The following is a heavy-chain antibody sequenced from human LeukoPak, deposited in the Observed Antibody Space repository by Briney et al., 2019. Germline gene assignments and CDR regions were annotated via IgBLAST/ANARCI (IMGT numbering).Heavy chain of an antibody. CDR1: GYTFTSYW. V-gene: IGHV5-51*01. CDR2: IYPGDSDT. Sequence: PGGSLQISCKGSGYTFTSYWIAWVRQLPGKGLEWMGIIYPGDSDTRYSPSFRGQVTISADKSISTAYLQWSSLKASDTAIYYCAKLIAQFTSHFDSWGQGTLITVSS. CDR3: AKLIAQFTSHFDS. J-gene: IGHJ4*02.